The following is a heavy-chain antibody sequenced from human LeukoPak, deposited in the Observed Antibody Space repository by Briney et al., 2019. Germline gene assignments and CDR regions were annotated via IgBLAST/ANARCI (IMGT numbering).Heavy chain of an antibody. J-gene: IGHJ4*02. Sequence: GRSLRLSCAASGYTFTGYYMHWVRQAPGQGLEWMGWINPNSGGTNYAQKFQGRVTMTRDTSISTAYMELSRLRSDDTAVYYCARDPPTNPTNLKGQEVRVDYWGQGTLVTVSS. D-gene: IGHD5-24*01. CDR1: GYTFTGYY. CDR3: ARDPPTNPTNLKGQEVRVDY. V-gene: IGHV1-2*02. CDR2: INPNSGGT.